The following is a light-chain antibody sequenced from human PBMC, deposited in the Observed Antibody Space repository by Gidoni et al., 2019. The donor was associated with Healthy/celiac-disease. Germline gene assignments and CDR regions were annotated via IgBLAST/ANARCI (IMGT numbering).Light chain of an antibody. CDR1: QSVLYSSNNKNY. CDR2: WAS. CDR3: QQYYSTLYT. V-gene: IGKV4-1*01. J-gene: IGKJ2*01. Sequence: DILIASSPSFMAVSLGERATINCKSSQSVLYSSNNKNYLAWYQQKPGQPPKLLIYWASTRESGVPDRFSGSGSGTDFTLTISSLQAEDVAVYYCQQYYSTLYTFXQXTKLXIK.